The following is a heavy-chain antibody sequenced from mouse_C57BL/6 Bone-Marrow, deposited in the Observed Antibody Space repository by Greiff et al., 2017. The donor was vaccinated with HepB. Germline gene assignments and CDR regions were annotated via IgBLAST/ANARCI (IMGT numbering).Heavy chain of an antibody. D-gene: IGHD2-2*01. J-gene: IGHJ2*01. CDR3: ARTGYYFDY. V-gene: IGHV7-3*01. CDR2: IRNKANGYTT. CDR1: GFTFTDYY. Sequence: EVKLQESGGGLVQPGGSLSLSCAASGFTFTDYYMRWVRQPPGKALEWLGFIRNKANGYTTAYSASVKGRFTISRYNSQSILYLQMNALRANDSATYYCARTGYYFDYWGQGTTLTVSS.